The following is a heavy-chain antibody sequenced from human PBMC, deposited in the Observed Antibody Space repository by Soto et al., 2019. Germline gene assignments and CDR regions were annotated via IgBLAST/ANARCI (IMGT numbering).Heavy chain of an antibody. Sequence: SETLSLTCTVSGGSISRYYWSWIRQPPGKGLEWIGYIYYSGSTNYNPSLKSRVTISVDTSKNQFSLKLSSVTAADTAVYNCVSGYPWVGFDYWGQGALVTVSS. CDR3: VSGYPWVGFDY. CDR1: GGSISRYY. J-gene: IGHJ4*02. V-gene: IGHV4-59*08. CDR2: IYYSGST. D-gene: IGHD5-18*01.